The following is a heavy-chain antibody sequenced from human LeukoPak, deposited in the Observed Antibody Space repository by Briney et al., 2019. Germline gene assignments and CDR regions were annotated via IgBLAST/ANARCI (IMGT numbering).Heavy chain of an antibody. V-gene: IGHV3-7*01. CDR2: IKQDGSEK. CDR3: ARDIVVVVAATSHFDY. Sequence: PGGSLRLSCAASGFTFSSYWMSWVRQAPGKGLEWVANIKQDGSEKYYVDSVKGRFTISRDNAKNSLYLQMNSLRAEDTAVYYCARDIVVVVAATSHFDYWGQGTLVTVSS. CDR1: GFTFSSYW. D-gene: IGHD2-15*01. J-gene: IGHJ4*02.